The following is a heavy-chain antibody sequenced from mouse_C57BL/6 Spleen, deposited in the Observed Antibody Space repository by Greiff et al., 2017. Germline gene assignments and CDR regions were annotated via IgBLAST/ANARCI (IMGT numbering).Heavy chain of an antibody. CDR3: TFCYYYGSSYDWYFDV. CDR1: GFNIKDYY. CDR2: IDPEDGDT. D-gene: IGHD1-1*01. Sequence: VQLQQSGAELVRPGASVKLSCTASGFNIKDYYMHWVKQRPEQGLEWIGRIDPEDGDTEYAPKFPGKATMTADTSSNTAYLQLSSLTSEDTAVYYCTFCYYYGSSYDWYFDVWGTGTTVTVSS. J-gene: IGHJ1*03. V-gene: IGHV14-1*01.